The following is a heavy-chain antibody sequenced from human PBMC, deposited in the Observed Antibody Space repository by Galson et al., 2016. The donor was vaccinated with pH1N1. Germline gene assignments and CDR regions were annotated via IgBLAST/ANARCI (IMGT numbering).Heavy chain of an antibody. D-gene: IGHD2-21*02. CDR3: AIMYCGGDCPPGYFDL. J-gene: IGHJ2*01. Sequence: SVKVSCKASGCTFTNFDINWVRQATGQGLEWMGWMNPNSGNTGYAQKFQGRVTMTRNTSIRTAYMELSSLRSEDTAIYYCAIMYCGGDCPPGYFDLWGRGTLVTVSS. CDR1: GCTFTNFD. CDR2: MNPNSGNT. V-gene: IGHV1-8*01.